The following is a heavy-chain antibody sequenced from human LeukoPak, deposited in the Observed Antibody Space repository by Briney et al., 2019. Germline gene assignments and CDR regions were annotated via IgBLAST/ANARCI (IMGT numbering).Heavy chain of an antibody. V-gene: IGHV4-59*08. CDR1: GGSISSYY. Sequence: SETLSLSCTVSGGSISSYYWSWIRQPPGKGLEWIGYIYYSGSTKYNPSLKSRVTISVDTSKNQFSLKLSSVTAADTAVYYCARGARAGYNLEPFDYWGQGTLVTVSS. CDR3: ARGARAGYNLEPFDY. D-gene: IGHD5-24*01. CDR2: IYYSGST. J-gene: IGHJ4*02.